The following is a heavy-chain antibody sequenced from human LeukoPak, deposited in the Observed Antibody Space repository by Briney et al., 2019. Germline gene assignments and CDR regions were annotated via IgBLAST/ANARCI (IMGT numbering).Heavy chain of an antibody. J-gene: IGHJ4*02. CDR3: AKEWKVRGVITAGFDY. Sequence: GGSLRLSCAASGLTFSSYAMRWVRQAPGKGVEWVSAISGSGGSTYYADSVKGRFTISRDNSKNTLYLQMNSLRAEDTAVYYCAKEWKVRGVITAGFDYWGQGTLVTVSS. CDR2: ISGSGGST. D-gene: IGHD3-10*01. V-gene: IGHV3-23*01. CDR1: GLTFSSYA.